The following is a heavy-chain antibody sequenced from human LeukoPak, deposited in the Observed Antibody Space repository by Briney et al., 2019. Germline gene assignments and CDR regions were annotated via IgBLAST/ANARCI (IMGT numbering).Heavy chain of an antibody. Sequence: SEPLSLTCAVYGGSFSGYYWSWIRQPPGKGLEWIGEINHSGSTNYNPSLKSRVTISVDTSKNQFSLKLSSVTAADTAVYYCARGRGSSWSQGYYDGMDVWGQGTTVTVSS. CDR3: ARGRGSSWSQGYYDGMDV. CDR1: GGSFSGYY. J-gene: IGHJ6*02. D-gene: IGHD6-13*01. CDR2: INHSGST. V-gene: IGHV4-34*01.